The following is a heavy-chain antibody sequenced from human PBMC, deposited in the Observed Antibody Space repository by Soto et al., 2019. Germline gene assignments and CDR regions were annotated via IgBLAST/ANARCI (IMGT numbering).Heavy chain of an antibody. J-gene: IGHJ6*02. D-gene: IGHD5-18*01. CDR1: GFTFSSYS. CDR3: AGDDGATRLQLWDYYYYYGMDV. Sequence: GGSLRLSCAASGFTFSSYSMNWVRQAPGKGLEWVSSISSSSSYIYYADSVKGRFTISRDNAKNSLYLQMNSLRADDTAVYYCAGDDGATRLQLWDYYYYYGMDVWGQGTTVTVSS. V-gene: IGHV3-21*01. CDR2: ISSSSSYI.